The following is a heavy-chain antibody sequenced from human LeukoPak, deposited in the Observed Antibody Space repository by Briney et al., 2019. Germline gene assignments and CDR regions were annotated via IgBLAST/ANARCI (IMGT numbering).Heavy chain of an antibody. V-gene: IGHV1-69*04. CDR3: ARARGSGSYLSWFDP. J-gene: IGHJ5*02. CDR2: IIPILGIA. Sequence: SVKVSCKASGGTFSSYAISWVRQAPGQGLEWMGRIIPILGIANYAQKFQGRVTITADKSTSTAYMELSSLRSEDTAVYHCARARGSGSYLSWFDPWGQGTLVTVSS. CDR1: GGTFSSYA. D-gene: IGHD3-10*01.